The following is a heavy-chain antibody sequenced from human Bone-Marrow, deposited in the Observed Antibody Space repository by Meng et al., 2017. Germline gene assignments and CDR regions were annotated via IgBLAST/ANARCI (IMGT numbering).Heavy chain of an antibody. D-gene: IGHD3-10*01. CDR1: GFTFSSYE. V-gene: IGHV3-48*03. J-gene: IGHJ4*02. Sequence: GESLKISCAASGFTFSSYEMNWVRQAPGKGLEWVSYISSSGSTIYYADSVKGRFTISRDNAKNSLYLQMNSLRAEDTAVYYCARVRGGSGSYSPFDYWGQGTLVTVSS. CDR2: ISSSGSTI. CDR3: ARVRGGSGSYSPFDY.